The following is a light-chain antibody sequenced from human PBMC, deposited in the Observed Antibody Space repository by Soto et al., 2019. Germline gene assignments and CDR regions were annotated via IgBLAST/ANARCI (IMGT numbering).Light chain of an antibody. Sequence: DIVMTQSPLSLPVTPGEPASISCRSSQSLLHSNGYNYLDWYLQKPGQSPQLLIYLGSNRASGVPYRFSGSGSGTDFTLKISRVEAEDVGVYFCMQALQTPWTFGQGTKVEI. J-gene: IGKJ1*01. CDR2: LGS. V-gene: IGKV2-28*01. CDR1: QSLLHSNGYNY. CDR3: MQALQTPWT.